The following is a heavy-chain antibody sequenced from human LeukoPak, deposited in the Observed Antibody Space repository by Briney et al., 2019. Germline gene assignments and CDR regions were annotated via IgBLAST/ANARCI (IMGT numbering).Heavy chain of an antibody. Sequence: PGGSLRLSCAASGFTFSDYYMSWIRQAPGKGLEWVSYISSSGSTIYYADSVKGRFTISRDNAKNSLYLQMNSLRAEDTAVYYCARDPKPPITGTTGWFDPWGLGTLVTVSS. V-gene: IGHV3-11*01. CDR2: ISSSGSTI. CDR1: GFTFSDYY. J-gene: IGHJ5*02. D-gene: IGHD1-20*01. CDR3: ARDPKPPITGTTGWFDP.